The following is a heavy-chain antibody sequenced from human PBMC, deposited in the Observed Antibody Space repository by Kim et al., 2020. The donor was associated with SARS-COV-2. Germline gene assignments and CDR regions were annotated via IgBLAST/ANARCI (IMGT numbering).Heavy chain of an antibody. D-gene: IGHD3-16*01. J-gene: IGHJ4*02. Sequence: GGSLRLSCAASGFTFSSYAMHWVRQAPGKGLEWVAVISYDGSNKYYADSVKGRFTISRDNSKNTLYLQMNSLRAEDTAVYYCARVVWGSVSAYFDYWGQGTLVTVSS. CDR3: ARVVWGSVSAYFDY. CDR2: ISYDGSNK. V-gene: IGHV3-30-3*01. CDR1: GFTFSSYA.